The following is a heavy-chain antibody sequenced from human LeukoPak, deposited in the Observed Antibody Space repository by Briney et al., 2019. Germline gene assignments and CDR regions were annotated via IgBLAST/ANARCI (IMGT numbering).Heavy chain of an antibody. V-gene: IGHV1-3*01. Sequence: ASVKVSCKASGYTFTSYAMHWVHQAPGQRLEWMGWINAGNGNTKYSQKFQGRVTITRDTSASTAYMELSSLRSEDTAVYYCARDYYGSGSYYFDYWGQGTLVTVSS. J-gene: IGHJ4*02. CDR1: GYTFTSYA. D-gene: IGHD3-10*01. CDR3: ARDYYGSGSYYFDY. CDR2: INAGNGNT.